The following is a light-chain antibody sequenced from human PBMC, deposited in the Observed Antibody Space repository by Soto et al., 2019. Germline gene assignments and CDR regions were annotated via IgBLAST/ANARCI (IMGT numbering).Light chain of an antibody. J-gene: IGKJ2*01. CDR2: SAS. Sequence: EIVLTQSPGTLSLSPGERATLSCRASQSVSSTYLAWYQQKPGQAPRLLIYSASSRATGIPDRFSGSASGTAFTLTINRLEPEDFAIYYCQQYGDSRTFGQGTKLEIK. CDR3: QQYGDSRT. CDR1: QSVSSTY. V-gene: IGKV3-20*01.